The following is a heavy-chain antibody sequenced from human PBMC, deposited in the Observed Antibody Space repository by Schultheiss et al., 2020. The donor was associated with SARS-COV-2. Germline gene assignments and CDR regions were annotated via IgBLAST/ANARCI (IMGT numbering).Heavy chain of an antibody. D-gene: IGHD3-22*01. CDR1: GFSLSTSGVG. V-gene: IGHV2-70*01. CDR3: ARSPYYYDSSGYYLPDY. Sequence: SGPTLVKPTQTLTLTCTFSGFSLSTSGVGVGWIRQPPGKALEWLALIYWDDDKYCSTSLKTRLTISKDTSKNQVVLTMTNMDPVDTATYYCARSPYYYDSSGYYLPDYWGQGTLVTVSS. CDR2: IYWDDDK. J-gene: IGHJ4*02.